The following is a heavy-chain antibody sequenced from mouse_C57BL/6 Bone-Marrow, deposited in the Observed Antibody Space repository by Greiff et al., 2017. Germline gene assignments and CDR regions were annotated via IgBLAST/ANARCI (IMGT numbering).Heavy chain of an antibody. CDR1: GYTFTSYW. CDR2: IDPSDSET. Sequence: QVQLQQPGAELVRPGSSVKLSCKASGYTFTSYWMHWVKQRPIQGLEWIGNIDPSDSETHYNQKFKDKATLTVDKSSSTAYMQLSSLTSEDSAVYYCARQCGYYEDWEDYWGQGTTLTVSS. V-gene: IGHV1-52*01. J-gene: IGHJ2*01. D-gene: IGHD2-3*01. CDR3: ARQCGYYEDWEDY.